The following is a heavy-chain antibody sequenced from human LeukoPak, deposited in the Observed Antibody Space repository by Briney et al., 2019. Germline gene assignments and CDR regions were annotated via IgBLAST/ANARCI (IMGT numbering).Heavy chain of an antibody. Sequence: GGSLRLSCAASGFTFSSYAMSWVRQAPGKGLEWVSAISGSGGSTYYADSVKGRLTITRDNSKNTLYLQMNGLRAADTAVYYCAKGYRNPLLILLDSWGQGTLVTVSS. V-gene: IGHV3-23*01. CDR1: GFTFSSYA. CDR3: AKGYRNPLLILLDS. D-gene: IGHD3-16*01. CDR2: ISGSGGST. J-gene: IGHJ5*01.